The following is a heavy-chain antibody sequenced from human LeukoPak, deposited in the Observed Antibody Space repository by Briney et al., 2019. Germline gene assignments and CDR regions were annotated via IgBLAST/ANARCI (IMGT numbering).Heavy chain of an antibody. CDR2: IYYSGSS. J-gene: IGHJ1*01. Sequence: SETLSLTCTVSGGSISRSSYYWGWIRQPPGKGLEWIGSIYYSGSSYYNPSLKSRVTISVDTSKNQFSLKLSSVTAADMAVYYCARPYSSGWYPFQHWGQGTLVTVSS. CDR3: ARPYSSGWYPFQH. D-gene: IGHD6-19*01. V-gene: IGHV4-39*01. CDR1: GGSISRSSYY.